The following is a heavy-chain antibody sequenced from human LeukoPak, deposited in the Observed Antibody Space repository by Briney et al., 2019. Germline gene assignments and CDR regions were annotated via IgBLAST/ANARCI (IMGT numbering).Heavy chain of an antibody. Sequence: PGGSLRLSCAASGFTVSGTHMSWVRQAPGKGLEWVSAVYTGGTTYYADSVTGRFTVSRDTSRNTLFLHMDSLRAEDTAVYYCAKDEVTSGGGLASWGQGTLVIVSS. V-gene: IGHV3-53*01. D-gene: IGHD2-21*02. J-gene: IGHJ5*01. CDR2: VYTGGTT. CDR3: AKDEVTSGGGLAS. CDR1: GFTVSGTH.